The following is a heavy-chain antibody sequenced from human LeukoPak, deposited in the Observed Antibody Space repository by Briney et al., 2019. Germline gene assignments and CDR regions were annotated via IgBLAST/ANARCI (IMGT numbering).Heavy chain of an antibody. V-gene: IGHV3-48*03. D-gene: IGHD2-2*01. J-gene: IGHJ4*02. CDR3: ARGYCSSTSCWRGDHFDY. CDR2: ISSSGSTI. CDR1: GFTFSSYE. Sequence: TGGSLRLSCAASGFTFSSYEMNWVRQAPGKGLEWVSYISSSGSTIYYADSVKGRFTISRDNAKNSLYLQMNSLRADDTAVYYCARGYCSSTSCWRGDHFDYWGQGTLVTVSS.